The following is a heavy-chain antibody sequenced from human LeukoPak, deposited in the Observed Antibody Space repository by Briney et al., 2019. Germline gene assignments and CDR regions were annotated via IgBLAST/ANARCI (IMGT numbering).Heavy chain of an antibody. CDR1: GFTFSGST. D-gene: IGHD2-21*02. CDR3: STHEALPGDY. Sequence: GGSLKLSCAASGFTFSGSTVHWVRQASGKGLDWVGHIRTKANNYATAYAASVKGRFTISRDDSKNTAYLQMNSLKIEDTAVYYCSTHEALPGDYWGQGTLVTVSS. J-gene: IGHJ4*02. V-gene: IGHV3-73*01. CDR2: IRTKANNYAT.